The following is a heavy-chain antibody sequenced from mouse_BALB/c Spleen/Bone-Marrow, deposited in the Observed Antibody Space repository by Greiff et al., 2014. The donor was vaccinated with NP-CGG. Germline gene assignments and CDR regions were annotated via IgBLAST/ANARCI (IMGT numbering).Heavy chain of an antibody. CDR3: ARFPMDY. J-gene: IGHJ4*01. V-gene: IGHV7-3*02. Sequence: EVNLVESGGGLVQPGGSLRLSCTTSGFTFTDYYTSWVRQPPGKALEWLAFIRNKAYGYTTEYSASVRGRFTISRDNSQSILYLQMNTLRAEDSATYYCARFPMDYWGQGTSVTVSS. CDR1: GFTFTDYY. CDR2: IRNKAYGYTT.